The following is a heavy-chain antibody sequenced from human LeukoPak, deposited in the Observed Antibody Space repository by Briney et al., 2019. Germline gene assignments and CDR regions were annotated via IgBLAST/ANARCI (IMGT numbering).Heavy chain of an antibody. CDR1: GFIFDDYG. V-gene: IGHV3-20*04. CDR3: ARDAPTVGVDS. J-gene: IGHJ4*02. CDR2: INWNGGST. Sequence: PGGSLRLPCAASGFIFDDYGMSWVRQAPGKGLEWVSGINWNGGSTGYADSVKGRFTISRDNAKNSLYLQMNSLRAEEDTALYYCARDAPTVGVDSWGQGTLVTVSS.